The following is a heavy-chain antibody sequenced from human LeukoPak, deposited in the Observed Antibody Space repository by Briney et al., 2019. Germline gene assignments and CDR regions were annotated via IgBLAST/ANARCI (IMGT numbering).Heavy chain of an antibody. D-gene: IGHD3-10*01. V-gene: IGHV1-18*01. CDR1: GYTFTSYG. CDR3: ARSGLWFGELLGSDDY. J-gene: IGHJ4*02. CDR2: ISAYNGNT. Sequence: GASVKVSCKASGYTFTSYGISWVRQAPEQGLEWMGWISAYNGNTNYAQKLQGRVTMTTDTSTSTAYMELRSLRSDDTAVYYCARSGLWFGELLGSDDYWGQGTLVTVSS.